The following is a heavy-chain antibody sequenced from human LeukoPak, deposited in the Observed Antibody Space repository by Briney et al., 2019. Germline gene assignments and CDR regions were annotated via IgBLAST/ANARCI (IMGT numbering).Heavy chain of an antibody. CDR2: IYDSGST. J-gene: IGHJ4*02. CDR1: GGSTSSYY. Sequence: SETLSLTCTVPGGSTSSYYWSWIRQPPGKGLEWIGYIYDSGSTNYNPSLKSRVTISVDTSKNQFSLKLTSVTAADTAVYYCTKGGRRDILTYWGQGILVTVSP. CDR3: TKGGRRDILTY. V-gene: IGHV4-59*01. D-gene: IGHD3-9*01.